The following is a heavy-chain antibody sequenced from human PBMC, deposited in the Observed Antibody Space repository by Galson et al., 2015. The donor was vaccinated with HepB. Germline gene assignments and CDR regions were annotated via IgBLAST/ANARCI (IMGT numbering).Heavy chain of an antibody. CDR1: GFTFSTYG. Sequence: SLRLSCAASGFTFSTYGMNWVRQAPGKGLEWVSSITSSSRNMYYADSVKGRFTISRDNAKNSLYLQMNRLRVEDTAVYYCAKDRGYSSSWYLGPYYYYGLDVWGRGTTVTVSS. V-gene: IGHV3-21*01. CDR2: ITSSSRNM. J-gene: IGHJ6*02. D-gene: IGHD6-13*01. CDR3: AKDRGYSSSWYLGPYYYYGLDV.